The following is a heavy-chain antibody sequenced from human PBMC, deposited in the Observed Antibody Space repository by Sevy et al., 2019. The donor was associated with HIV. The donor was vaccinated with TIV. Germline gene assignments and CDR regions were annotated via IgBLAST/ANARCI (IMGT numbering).Heavy chain of an antibody. CDR3: ARETRSSWYHFDY. Sequence: GGSLRLSCAASGFTFSNYSMNWVRQAPGKGLEWVSSITSSSSYISYADSMKGRFTISRDNAKNSLYLQMISLRAEDTAVYYCARETRSSWYHFDYWGQGTLVTVSS. CDR1: GFTFSNYS. V-gene: IGHV3-21*01. CDR2: ITSSSSYI. J-gene: IGHJ4*02. D-gene: IGHD6-13*01.